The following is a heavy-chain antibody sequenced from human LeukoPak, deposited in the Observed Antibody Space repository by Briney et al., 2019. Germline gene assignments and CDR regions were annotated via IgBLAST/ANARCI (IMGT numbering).Heavy chain of an antibody. J-gene: IGHJ4*02. CDR2: INPSGGST. V-gene: IGHV1-46*03. Sequence: ASVKVSCKASGYTFTSYYMHWVRQAPGQGLEWTGIINPSGGSTSYAQKFQGRVTMTRDTSTSTVYMELSSLRSEDTAVYYCASFISGDSDGYPLAGSYWGQGTLVTVSS. CDR3: ASFISGDSDGYPLAGSY. D-gene: IGHD5-24*01. CDR1: GYTFTSYY.